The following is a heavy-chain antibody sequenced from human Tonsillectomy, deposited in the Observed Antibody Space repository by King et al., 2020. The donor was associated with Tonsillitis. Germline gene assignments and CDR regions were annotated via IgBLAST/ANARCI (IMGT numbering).Heavy chain of an antibody. J-gene: IGHJ5*02. CDR1: GFTFSSYS. CDR3: AREHDMVATGWFDP. V-gene: IGHV3-21*01. Sequence: EVQLVESGGGLVKPGGSLRLSCAASGFTFSSYSMNWVRQAPGKGLEWVSSISSSSSYIYYADSVKGRFTISRDNAKNSLYQQMNSLRAEDTAVYYCAREHDMVATGWFDPWGQGTLVTVSS. CDR2: ISSSSSYI. D-gene: IGHD5-12*01.